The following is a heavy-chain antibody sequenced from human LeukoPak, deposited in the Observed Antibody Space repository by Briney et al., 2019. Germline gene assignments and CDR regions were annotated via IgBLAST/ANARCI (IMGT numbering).Heavy chain of an antibody. V-gene: IGHV3-21*01. CDR2: ISGSSYSI. CDR1: GFTFSSYS. D-gene: IGHD6-25*01. J-gene: IGHJ3*02. CDR3: ASSEGRPFDI. Sequence: PGGSLRLSCAASGFTFSSYSMHWVRQAPGKGLEWVSSISGSSYSIYYADSVKGRFTISRDNAKNSLYLQMNSLTAEDTAVYYCASSEGRPFDILGRGTMVTVSS.